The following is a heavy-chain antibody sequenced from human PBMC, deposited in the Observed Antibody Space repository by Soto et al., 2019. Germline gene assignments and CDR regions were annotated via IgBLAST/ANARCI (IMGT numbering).Heavy chain of an antibody. CDR2: IYPGDSDT. D-gene: IGHD4-4*01. CDR3: ARHIPYSNPYYYYYYGMDV. Sequence: GESLKISCKVSGYSFTSYWTGWVRQMPGKGLEWMGIIYPGDSDTRYSPSFQGQVTISADKSISTAYLQWSSLKASDTAMYYCARHIPYSNPYYYYYYGMDVWGQGTTVTVSS. J-gene: IGHJ6*02. CDR1: GYSFTSYW. V-gene: IGHV5-51*01.